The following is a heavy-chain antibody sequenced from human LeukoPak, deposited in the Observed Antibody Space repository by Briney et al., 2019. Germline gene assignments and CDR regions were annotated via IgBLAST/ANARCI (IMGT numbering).Heavy chain of an antibody. V-gene: IGHV3-7*01. J-gene: IGHJ4*02. CDR3: ARAGGHWHYVY. CDR1: GFTFSGFS. D-gene: IGHD1-7*01. Sequence: GGSLRLSCAASGFTFSGFSMSWVRQSPTKGLEWVANIKQDGSERYYVDSVKGRFTISRDNAKNSLSLQMNNLRVEDTAVYYCARAGGHWHYVYWGQGTVVTVSS. CDR2: IKQDGSER.